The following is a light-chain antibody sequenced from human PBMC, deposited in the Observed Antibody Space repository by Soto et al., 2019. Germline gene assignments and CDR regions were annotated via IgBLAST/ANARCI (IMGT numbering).Light chain of an antibody. Sequence: QSVLTQPPSASGTPGQRVTISCSGGSSNIGTNPVAWYQQLPGMAPKLLIYDNKKRPSGVPDRFSGSRSGTSDSLAISGLRSEDEADYYCAAWDARLSGYVFGTGTKVTVL. V-gene: IGLV1-47*02. J-gene: IGLJ1*01. CDR2: DNK. CDR3: AAWDARLSGYV. CDR1: SSNIGTNP.